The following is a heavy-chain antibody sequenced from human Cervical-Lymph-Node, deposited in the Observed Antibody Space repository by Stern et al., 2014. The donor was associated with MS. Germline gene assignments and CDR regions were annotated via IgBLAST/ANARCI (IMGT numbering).Heavy chain of an antibody. CDR1: GDSINSGSFY. CDR3: ASGYRFFDY. D-gene: IGHD5-18*01. V-gene: IGHV4-61*02. CDR2: IWPSGSA. Sequence: VQLVESGPGLVKPSQTLSLTCTVSGDSINSGSFYWSWIRQPAGKGLEWIGRIWPSGSAFYFPSLKIRAAIYIDTSKNPFSLKLTSVTAADTAIYFCASGYRFFDYWGQGILVTVSS. J-gene: IGHJ4*02.